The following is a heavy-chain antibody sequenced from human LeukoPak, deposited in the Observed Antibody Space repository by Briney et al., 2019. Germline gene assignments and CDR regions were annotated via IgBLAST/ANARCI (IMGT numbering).Heavy chain of an antibody. CDR3: AREAYYDSSGYYYGGDYFDN. V-gene: IGHV3-66*02. CDR2: IYSGGST. D-gene: IGHD3-22*01. J-gene: IGHJ4*02. Sequence: GGSLRLSCAASGFTVSSNYMSWVRQAPGKGLEWVSAIYSGGSTYYADSVKGRFTISRDNSKNTLYLQMNSLRAEDTAVYYCAREAYYDSSGYYYGGDYFDNWGQGTLVTVSS. CDR1: GFTVSSNY.